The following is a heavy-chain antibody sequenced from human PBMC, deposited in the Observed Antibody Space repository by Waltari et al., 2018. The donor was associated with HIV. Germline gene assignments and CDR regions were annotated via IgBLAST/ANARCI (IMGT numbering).Heavy chain of an antibody. CDR1: GFTFSNAW. CDR2: IKSKADGGTT. D-gene: IGHD3-22*01. Sequence: EVQLVESGGDLVKPGGCLRLSCAASGFTFSNAWMSWVRQAQGKGPEWVGRIKSKADGGTTDYAAPVKGRFTISRDDSKNTLYLQMNSLRFEDTAVYYCTTDEFYYGNSGYFDYWGQGTLVTVSS. CDR3: TTDEFYYGNSGYFDY. V-gene: IGHV3-15*05. J-gene: IGHJ4*02.